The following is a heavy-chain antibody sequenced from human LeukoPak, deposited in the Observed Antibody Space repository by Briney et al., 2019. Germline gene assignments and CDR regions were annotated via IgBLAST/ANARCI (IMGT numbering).Heavy chain of an antibody. J-gene: IGHJ4*02. CDR1: GGSIRSYY. CDR3: ATRIGGGSWYYFDY. V-gene: IGHV4-4*07. Sequence: SETLSHPRTLSGGSIRSYYWRWIRQPAGKGPERIGRIDTSGSTKYNPSLKSRVTMSVDTSKNQFSLKLGSVTAADTAVYYCATRIGGGSWYYFDYWGQGTLATVSS. D-gene: IGHD6-13*01. CDR2: IDTSGST.